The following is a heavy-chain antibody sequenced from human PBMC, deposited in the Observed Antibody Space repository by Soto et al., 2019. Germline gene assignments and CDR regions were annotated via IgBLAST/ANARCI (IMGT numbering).Heavy chain of an antibody. CDR3: AKGQYSGVAGGLDY. V-gene: IGHV3-23*01. CDR1: GLTFKSYA. Sequence: GGSLRLSCAASGLTFKSYAMSWVRQAPGKGLEWVSGISGSGGSTDYADSVKGRFTISRDNSKNTLYLQMNSLRVEDTALYYCAKGQYSGVAGGLDYWGQGTLVTVSS. D-gene: IGHD1-26*01. CDR2: ISGSGGST. J-gene: IGHJ4*02.